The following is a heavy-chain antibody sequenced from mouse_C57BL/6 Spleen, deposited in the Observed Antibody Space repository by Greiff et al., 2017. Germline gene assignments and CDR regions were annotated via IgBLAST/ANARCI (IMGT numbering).Heavy chain of an antibody. CDR1: GYTFTDYE. CDR2: IDPETGGT. J-gene: IGHJ2*01. D-gene: IGHD1-1*01. V-gene: IGHV1-15*01. CDR3: TRITTVVAKDY. Sequence: QVQLKQSGAELVRPGASVTLSCKASGYTFTDYEMHWVKQTPVHGLEWIGAIDPETGGTAYNQKFKGKAILTADKSSSTAYMELRSLTSEDSAVYYCTRITTVVAKDYWGQGTTRTVSS.